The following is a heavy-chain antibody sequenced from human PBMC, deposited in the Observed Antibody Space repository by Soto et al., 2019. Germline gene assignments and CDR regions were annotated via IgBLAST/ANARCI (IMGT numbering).Heavy chain of an antibody. V-gene: IGHV1-69*13. CDR3: ASLLGGGGSPSYDRAYYYYGMDV. D-gene: IGHD1-26*01. Sequence: SVKVSCKASGGTFSSYAISWVRQAPGQGLEWMGGIIPIFGTANYAQKFQGRVTITADESTSTAYMELNSLRDEDTAVYYCASLLGGGGSPSYDRAYYYYGMDVWGQGTTVTVSS. CDR2: IIPIFGTA. J-gene: IGHJ6*02. CDR1: GGTFSSYA.